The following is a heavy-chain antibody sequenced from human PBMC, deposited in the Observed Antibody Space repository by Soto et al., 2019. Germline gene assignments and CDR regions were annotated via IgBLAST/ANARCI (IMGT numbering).Heavy chain of an antibody. CDR2: ISSNGGST. CDR3: VKDRTPDGRFWSGYYTGGAGTHKAFDT. D-gene: IGHD3-3*01. CDR1: GFTFSSYA. V-gene: IGHV3-64D*08. J-gene: IGHJ3*02. Sequence: PGGSLRLSCSASGFTFSSYAMHWVRQAPGKGLEYVSAISSNGGSTYYADSVKGRFTISRDNSKNTLYLQMSSLRAEDTAVYYCVKDRTPDGRFWSGYYTGGAGTHKAFDTWGKEKMVTV.